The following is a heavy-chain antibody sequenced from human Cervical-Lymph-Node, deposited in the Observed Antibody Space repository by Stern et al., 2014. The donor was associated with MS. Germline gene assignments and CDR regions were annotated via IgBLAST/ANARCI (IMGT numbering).Heavy chain of an antibody. Sequence: QLQLQESGPGLVKPSETLSLTCTVSVASISSYYWNWIRQPPGKGLEGIGYIYYTGTTNYNPSLKGRVAISLDTSKNQFSLILRSVSAADTAVYYCARKSLSMDHYFDSWGQGTLVTVSS. V-gene: IGHV4-59*01. CDR3: ARKSLSMDHYFDS. D-gene: IGHD2-2*03. CDR2: IYYTGTT. J-gene: IGHJ4*02. CDR1: VASISSYY.